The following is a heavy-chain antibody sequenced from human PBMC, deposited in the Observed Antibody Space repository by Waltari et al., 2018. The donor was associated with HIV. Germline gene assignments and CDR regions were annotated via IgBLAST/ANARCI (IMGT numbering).Heavy chain of an antibody. CDR2: MSGKRDYT. CDR1: GFTFDDYA. D-gene: IGHD1-7*01. V-gene: IGHV3-9*01. J-gene: IGHJ4*02. Sequence: EVQLVESGRGLVQPGRSLRLSCAASGFTFDDYALHWVRQGPGKXXXXVSGMSGKRDYTGYAXSVKCRFTISRDNAKNSLYLQMNSLRAEDTALYYCAKGSGGDWNYFGDFDYWGQGTLVTVSS. CDR3: AKGSGGDWNYFGDFDY.